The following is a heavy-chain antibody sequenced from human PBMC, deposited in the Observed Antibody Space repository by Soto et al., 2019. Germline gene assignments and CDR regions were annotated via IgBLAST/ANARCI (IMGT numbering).Heavy chain of an antibody. CDR2: ISSSGSTI. J-gene: IGHJ4*02. CDR1: GFTFSDYY. D-gene: IGHD3-10*01. Sequence: GGSLRLSCAASGFTFSDYYMSWIRQAPGKGLEWVSYISSSGSTIYYADSVKGRFTISRDNAKNSLYLQMNSLRAEDTAVYYCTTDPTYYYGSGSSDYWGQGTLVTVSS. CDR3: TTDPTYYYGSGSSDY. V-gene: IGHV3-11*01.